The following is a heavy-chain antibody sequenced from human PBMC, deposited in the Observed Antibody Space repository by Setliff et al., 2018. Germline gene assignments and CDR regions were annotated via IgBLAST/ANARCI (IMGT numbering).Heavy chain of an antibody. J-gene: IGHJ4*02. CDR2: IFWSGTT. CDR1: GYYIRSGYY. V-gene: IGHV4-38-2*01. Sequence: PSETLSLTCVVSGYYIRSGYYWGWIRQHPGKGLEWIGTIFWSGTTYYKPSLNSRGTISVDTSRDQSSLRLSSVTAADTAVYYCARLGQWRVLGFFDYWGQGALVTVSS. D-gene: IGHD6-19*01. CDR3: ARLGQWRVLGFFDY.